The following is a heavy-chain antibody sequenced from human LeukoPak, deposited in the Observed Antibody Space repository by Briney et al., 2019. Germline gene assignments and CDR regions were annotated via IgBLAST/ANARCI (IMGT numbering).Heavy chain of an antibody. J-gene: IGHJ6*03. CDR1: GGSISSYY. CDR3: ARQVAGTGYYYMDV. D-gene: IGHD6-19*01. CDR2: IYYSGST. V-gene: IGHV4-59*01. Sequence: SETLSLTCTVSGGSISSYYWSWIRQPPGKGLEWIGYIYYSGSTNYNPSLKSRVTISVDTSKNQFSLKLSSVTAADTAVYYCARQVAGTGYYYMDVWGKGTTVTVSS.